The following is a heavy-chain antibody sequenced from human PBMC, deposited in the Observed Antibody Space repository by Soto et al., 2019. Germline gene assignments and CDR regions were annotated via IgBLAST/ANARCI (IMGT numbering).Heavy chain of an antibody. Sequence: ASVKVSCKASGYTSISYDINWVHQATGQGLEWMGWMNPNSGDTGYAQMFQDRVTMTRNTSITTAYMKLSSLKSEDTAVYYCARGGLPPVPVAIPHFACWGQTTLVTVSS. D-gene: IGHD2-2*01. CDR2: MNPNSGDT. CDR3: ARGGLPPVPVAIPHFAC. J-gene: IGHJ4*02. V-gene: IGHV1-8*01. CDR1: GYTSISYD.